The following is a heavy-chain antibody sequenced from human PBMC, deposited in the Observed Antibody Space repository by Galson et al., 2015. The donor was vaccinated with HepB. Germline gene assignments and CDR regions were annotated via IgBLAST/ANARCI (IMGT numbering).Heavy chain of an antibody. CDR1: GFTFSTYW. D-gene: IGHD6-19*01. J-gene: IGHJ4*02. Sequence: SLRLSCAASGFTFSTYWMHWVRQAPGKGLVWVSRINSDGSSTAYADSVKGRFTISRDNAKSTLYVQMNSLRAEDTAVYHCVRGTTDPSGWYMKWDYWGQGTLVTVSS. V-gene: IGHV3-74*01. CDR3: VRGTTDPSGWYMKWDY. CDR2: INSDGSST.